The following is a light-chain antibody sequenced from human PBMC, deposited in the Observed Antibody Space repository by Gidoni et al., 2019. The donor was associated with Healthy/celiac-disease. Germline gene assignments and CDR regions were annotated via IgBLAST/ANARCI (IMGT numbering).Light chain of an antibody. CDR2: DVS. CDR3: SSYTSSSTLDV. CDR1: SSDVGGYNY. J-gene: IGLJ1*01. Sequence: QSALTQPASVSGSPGQSIPISCTGTSSDVGGYNYVSWYQQHPGKAPNLMLYDVSNRPSGVSNRFSGSKSGNTASLTISGLQAEDEADYYCSSYTSSSTLDVFGTGTKVTVL. V-gene: IGLV2-14*01.